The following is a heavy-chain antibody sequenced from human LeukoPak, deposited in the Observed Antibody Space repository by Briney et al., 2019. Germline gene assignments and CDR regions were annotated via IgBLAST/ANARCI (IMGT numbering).Heavy chain of an antibody. Sequence: GGSLRLSCVDSGFTFTNAWMSWVRQAPGEGLEWTGRIKSKTDGETTNYAEPVRGRFTISRDDSKSAVYLQMNSLKIEDTAVYYCTTDLGTYYHGSQRLIPIDYWGQGTLVTVSS. CDR3: TTDLGTYYHGSQRLIPIDY. CDR1: GFTFTNAW. CDR2: IKSKTDGETT. D-gene: IGHD3-10*01. V-gene: IGHV3-15*01. J-gene: IGHJ4*02.